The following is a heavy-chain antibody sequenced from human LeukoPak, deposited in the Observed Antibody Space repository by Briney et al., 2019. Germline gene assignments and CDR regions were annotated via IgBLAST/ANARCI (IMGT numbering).Heavy chain of an antibody. CDR2: ISSSSSYI. J-gene: IGHJ5*02. V-gene: IGHV3-21*04. CDR3: ARDPPAAHSGFDP. Sequence: PGGSLRLSCAASGFTFSSYSMNWVRQAPGKGLEWVSSISSSSSYIYYADSVKGRFTISRDNAKNSLYQQMNSLRAEDTAVYYCARDPPAAHSGFDPWGQGTLVTVSS. CDR1: GFTFSSYS. D-gene: IGHD6-13*01.